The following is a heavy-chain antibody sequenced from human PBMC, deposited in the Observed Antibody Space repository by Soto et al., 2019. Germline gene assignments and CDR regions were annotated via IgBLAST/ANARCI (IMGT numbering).Heavy chain of an antibody. Sequence: GASVKVSCKASGYTFTSYGISCVRQAPGQGLEWMGWISAYNGNTNYAQKLQGRVTMTTDTSTSTAYMELRSLRSDDTAVYYCARDRSDYYYDSSGYYYFDYWGQGTLVTVSS. CDR3: ARDRSDYYYDSSGYYYFDY. J-gene: IGHJ4*02. D-gene: IGHD3-22*01. V-gene: IGHV1-18*01. CDR2: ISAYNGNT. CDR1: GYTFTSYG.